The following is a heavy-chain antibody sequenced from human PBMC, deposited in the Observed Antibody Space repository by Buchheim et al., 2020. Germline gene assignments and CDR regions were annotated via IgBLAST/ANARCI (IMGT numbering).Heavy chain of an antibody. D-gene: IGHD3-22*01. V-gene: IGHV4-59*01. CDR2: IYYSGST. Sequence: QVQLQESGPGLVKPSETLSLTCTVSGGSISSYYWSWIRQPPGKGLEWIGYIYYSGSTNYNPSLKSRVTISVDTSKNQFSLKLSSVTAADTAVYYCARVHYYDSSGYFYYWGQGTL. CDR1: GGSISSYY. J-gene: IGHJ4*02. CDR3: ARVHYYDSSGYFYY.